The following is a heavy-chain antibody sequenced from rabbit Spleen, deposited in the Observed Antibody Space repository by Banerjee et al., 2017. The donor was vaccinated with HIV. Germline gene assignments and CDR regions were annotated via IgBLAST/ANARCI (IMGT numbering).Heavy chain of an antibody. V-gene: IGHV1S40*01. CDR2: INAVTGKA. Sequence: QSLEESGGGLVQPEGSLALTCKASGFSFSSSDYICWVRQAPGKGLEWIACINAVTGKAVYANWAKGRFTCSKTSSTTVTLQMTSLTVADTATYFCARDTGSSFSSYGMDLWGPGTLVTVS. J-gene: IGHJ6*01. CDR3: ARDTGSSFSSYGMDL. CDR1: GFSFSSSDY. D-gene: IGHD8-1*01.